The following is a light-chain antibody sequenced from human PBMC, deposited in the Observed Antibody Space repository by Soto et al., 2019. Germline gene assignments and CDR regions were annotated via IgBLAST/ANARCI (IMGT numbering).Light chain of an antibody. Sequence: QLTQSPSSLSACVGDRVSFTFWASQGIRNDLAWYQQKPGKAPKLLIYDASSLESGVPSRFSGSGSGTEFTLTISSLQPDDFATYYCQQYSSSSEWTFGQGTMVDIK. V-gene: IGKV1-13*02. CDR2: DAS. CDR1: QGIRND. J-gene: IGKJ1*01. CDR3: QQYSSSSEWT.